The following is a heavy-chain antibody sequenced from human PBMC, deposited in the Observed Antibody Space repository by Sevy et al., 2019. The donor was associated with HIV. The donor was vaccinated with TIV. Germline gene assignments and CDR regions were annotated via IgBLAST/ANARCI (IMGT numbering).Heavy chain of an antibody. V-gene: IGHV4-61*01. CDR2: VYHTGST. D-gene: IGHD3-22*01. Sequence: SETLSLTCAVSGVSVSSDTYYWSWIRQPPGKGLEWIGYVYHTGSTNYSPSFKSRVTISVDTSKNQFSLRLFSVAAGDTAVYYCAREPYFFDKSGYYWDYWGQGALVTVSS. CDR1: GVSVSSDTYY. CDR3: AREPYFFDKSGYYWDY. J-gene: IGHJ4*02.